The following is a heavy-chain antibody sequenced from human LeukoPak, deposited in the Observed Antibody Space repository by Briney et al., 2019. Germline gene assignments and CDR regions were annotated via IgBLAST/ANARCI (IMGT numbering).Heavy chain of an antibody. J-gene: IGHJ4*02. D-gene: IGHD3-22*01. Sequence: GGSLRLSCAASGFTFSSYGMHWVRQAPGKGLEWVAFIRFDASSKYYADSVRGRFTISRDNSKNTLYLQMNSLRAEDTAVYYCAREKDYDSSFDYWGQGTLVTVST. CDR1: GFTFSSYG. V-gene: IGHV3-30*02. CDR2: IRFDASSK. CDR3: AREKDYDSSFDY.